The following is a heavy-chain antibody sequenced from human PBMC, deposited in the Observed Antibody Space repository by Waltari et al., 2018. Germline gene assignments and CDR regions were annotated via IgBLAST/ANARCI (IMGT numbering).Heavy chain of an antibody. CDR3: ARDQGIAAAGAYYYYYYMDV. CDR2: IYYSGST. Sequence: QVQLQESGPGLVKPSETLSLTCTVSGGSISSYYWRWIRTPPGTGVEWLGYIYYSGSTNYNPSLKSRVTISVDTSKNQFSLKLSSVTAADTAVYYCARDQGIAAAGAYYYYYYMDVWGKGTTVTVSS. V-gene: IGHV4-59*01. J-gene: IGHJ6*03. CDR1: GGSISSYY. D-gene: IGHD6-13*01.